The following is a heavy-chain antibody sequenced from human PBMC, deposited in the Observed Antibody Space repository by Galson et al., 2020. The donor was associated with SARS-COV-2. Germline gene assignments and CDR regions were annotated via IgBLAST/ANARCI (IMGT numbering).Heavy chain of an antibody. CDR3: ARGRVLRYFDWNAGYYGMDV. CDR2: IYYSGST. D-gene: IGHD3-9*01. V-gene: IGHV4-30-4*01. CDR1: GGSISSGDYY. Sequence: ETSETLSLTCTVSGGSISSGDYYWSWIRQPPGKGLEWIGYIYYSGSTYYNPSLKSRVTISVDTSKNQFSLKLSSVAAADTAVYYCARGRVLRYFDWNAGYYGMDVWGQGTTVTVSS. J-gene: IGHJ6*02.